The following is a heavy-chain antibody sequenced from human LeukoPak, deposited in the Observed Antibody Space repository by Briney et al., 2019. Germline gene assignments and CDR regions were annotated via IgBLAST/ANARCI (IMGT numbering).Heavy chain of an antibody. J-gene: IGHJ3*01. CDR2: IWYDGSNE. D-gene: IGHD2-15*01. Sequence: PGGSLRLSCTASGLTLSSYAMHWVRQAPGKGLEWVAVIWYDGSNEHYGDSVKGRFTISRDTSKNTLYLQMNSLRAADTAVYYCVRIYNKDCTGGSCTVDLWGQGTMVTVSS. CDR1: GLTLSSYA. V-gene: IGHV3-33*01. CDR3: VRIYNKDCTGGSCTVDL.